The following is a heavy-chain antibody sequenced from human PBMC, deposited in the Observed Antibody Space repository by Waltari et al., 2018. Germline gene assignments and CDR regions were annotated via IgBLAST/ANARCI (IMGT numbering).Heavy chain of an antibody. CDR2: ISSSGSTI. Sequence: EVQLVESGGGLVQRGGYLRLSCAASGFTFSRYEMNWVRRAPGKGLEWVSLISSSGSTIYYAVSVKGRFTISRDNAKNSLYLQMNSLRAEDTAVYYCARSNWNYVRNWFDPWGQGTLVTVSS. V-gene: IGHV3-48*03. J-gene: IGHJ5*02. D-gene: IGHD1-7*01. CDR1: GFTFSRYE. CDR3: ARSNWNYVRNWFDP.